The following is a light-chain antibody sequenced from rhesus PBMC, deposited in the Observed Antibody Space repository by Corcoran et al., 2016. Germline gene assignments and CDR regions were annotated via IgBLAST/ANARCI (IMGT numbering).Light chain of an antibody. CDR1: QSISSW. CDR2: KAS. Sequence: DIQMTQSPSSLSASVGDTVTITCRASQSISSWLAWYQQTPGKAPKFLIYKASSLQRGVPSRVRGSVSGTVLTLTISSLQSEDFATYYWQQYSSSPWTFGQGTKVEIK. V-gene: IGKV1-22*01. CDR3: QQYSSSPWT. J-gene: IGKJ1*01.